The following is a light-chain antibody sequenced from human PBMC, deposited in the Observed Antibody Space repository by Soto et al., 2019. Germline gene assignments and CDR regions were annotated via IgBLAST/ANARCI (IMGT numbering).Light chain of an antibody. V-gene: IGLV3-21*02. CDR3: QVWDSSSGDVV. CDR1: NIGSKS. Sequence: SYELTQPPSVSVAPGQTARITCGGTNIGSKSVHWYQQKPGQAPVLVVYDDSDRPSGIPERFSGSNSGNTATLTISRVEAGDEADYYCQVWDSSSGDVVFGGGTKLTVL. CDR2: DDS. J-gene: IGLJ2*01.